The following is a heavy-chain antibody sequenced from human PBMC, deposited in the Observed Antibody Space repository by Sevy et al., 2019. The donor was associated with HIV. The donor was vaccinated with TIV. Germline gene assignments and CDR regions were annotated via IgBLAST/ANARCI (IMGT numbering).Heavy chain of an antibody. V-gene: IGHV3-7*03. D-gene: IGHD6-6*01. CDR3: ARDHSIAARPTYFDY. CDR1: EFTFSSYW. Sequence: GGSLRLSCAASEFTFSSYWMSWVRQAPGKGLEWVANIKQDGSEKYYVDSVKGRFTISRDNAKNSLYLQMNSLRAEDTAVYYCARDHSIAARPTYFDYWGQGTLVTVSS. J-gene: IGHJ4*02. CDR2: IKQDGSEK.